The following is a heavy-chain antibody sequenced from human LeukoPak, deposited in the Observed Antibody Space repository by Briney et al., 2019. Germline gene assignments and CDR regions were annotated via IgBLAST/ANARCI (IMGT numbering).Heavy chain of an antibody. J-gene: IGHJ5*02. CDR2: ISVGGSDE. CDR3: ARDVGFNNGWPA. D-gene: IGHD6-19*01. V-gene: IGHV3-48*03. Sequence: GGSLRLSCVASGFSFKTYETNWVRQAPGKGLEWISYISVGGSDEDYADSVKGRFSISRDNAKNSLFLQMNSLRVEDTAVYYCARDVGFNNGWPAWGQGTLVTVSS. CDR1: GFSFKTYE.